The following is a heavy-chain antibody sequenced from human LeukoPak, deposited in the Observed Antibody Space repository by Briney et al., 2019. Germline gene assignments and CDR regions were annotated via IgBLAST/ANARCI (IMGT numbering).Heavy chain of an antibody. CDR2: ISAYNGNT. CDR3: AGDRRAITVFGVVTREGFDP. V-gene: IGHV1-18*01. D-gene: IGHD3-3*01. J-gene: IGHJ5*02. Sequence: GASVKVSCKASGYTFTSYGISWVRQAPGQGLEWMGWISAYNGNTIYAQKLQGRVTMTTDTSTSTAYMELRSLRSDDTAAYYCAGDRRAITVFGVVTREGFDPWGQGTLVTVSS. CDR1: GYTFTSYG.